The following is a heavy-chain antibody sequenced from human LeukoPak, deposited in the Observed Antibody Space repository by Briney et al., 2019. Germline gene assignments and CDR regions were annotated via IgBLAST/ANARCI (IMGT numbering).Heavy chain of an antibody. CDR2: ISGSGGST. D-gene: IGHD1-1*01. V-gene: IGHV3-23*01. J-gene: IGHJ4*02. CDR1: GFTVSSNS. Sequence: SGGSLRLSCTVSGFTVSSNSMSWVRQAPGKGLEWVSAISGSGGSTYYADSVKGRVTISRDNSKNTLYLQMNSLRADDTAVYYCAKDGKNIYNSYWGQGTLVTVSS. CDR3: AKDGKNIYNSY.